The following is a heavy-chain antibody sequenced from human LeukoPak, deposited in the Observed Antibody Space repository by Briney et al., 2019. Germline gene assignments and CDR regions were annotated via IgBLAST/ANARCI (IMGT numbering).Heavy chain of an antibody. CDR3: AKWDCSGGSCYDYGMDV. V-gene: IGHV4-59*01. CDR2: IYYSGSSGST. J-gene: IGHJ6*02. D-gene: IGHD2-15*01. CDR1: AGSISSYY. Sequence: SETLSLTCTVSAGSISSYYWSWIRQPPGEGLEWIGYIYYSGSSGSTNYNPSLKSRVTISVDTSKSQFSLKLSSVTAADTAVYYCAKWDCSGGSCYDYGMDVWGQGTTVTVSS.